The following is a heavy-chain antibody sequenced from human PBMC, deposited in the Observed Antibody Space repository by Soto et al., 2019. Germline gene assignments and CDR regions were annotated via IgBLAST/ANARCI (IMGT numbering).Heavy chain of an antibody. V-gene: IGHV1-8*01. CDR3: ATSGGGWYLY. CDR1: GYTFSSYD. J-gene: IGHJ4*02. CDR2: LNPNSGDT. Sequence: QVQLVQSGAEVKKPGASVKVSCKASGYTFSSYDINWVRQATGQGREWMGWLNPNSGDTVYAQKFQGRVTLTRNTSINTAYIDLSSLTSDDTAVYYCATSGGGWYLYWGQGTLVTVSS. D-gene: IGHD6-19*01.